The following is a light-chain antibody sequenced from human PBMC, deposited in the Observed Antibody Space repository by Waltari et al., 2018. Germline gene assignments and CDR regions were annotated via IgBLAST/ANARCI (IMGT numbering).Light chain of an antibody. CDR1: TSNIGTNY. V-gene: IGLV1-47*01. CDR2: PND. CDR3: AAWDDSLSGLV. J-gene: IGLJ2*01. Sequence: QSVLTQPPSASGAPGQWVTISCSGSTSNIGTNYVYWYQHLPGMAPQLLIYPNDRRPSGVSDRFYGSKSGTSASLAIRGLRSEDEAHYYCAAWDDSLSGLVFGGGTKVTV.